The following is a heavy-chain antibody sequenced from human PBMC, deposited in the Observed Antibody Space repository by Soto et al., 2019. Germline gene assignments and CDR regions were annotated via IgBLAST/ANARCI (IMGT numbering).Heavy chain of an antibody. CDR3: AKDSFGIGSSGWHDY. CDR2: ISDDGSNK. J-gene: IGHJ4*02. D-gene: IGHD6-19*01. CDR1: GFTFSSYG. Sequence: QVQLVESGGGVVQPGRSLRLSCVASGFTFSSYGMHWVRQAPGKGLEWVAVISDDGSNKYYADSVKGRFTISSDNSMNTLYLQMNSVRTEDTALYYCAKDSFGIGSSGWHDYWGQGTLVTVSS. V-gene: IGHV3-30*18.